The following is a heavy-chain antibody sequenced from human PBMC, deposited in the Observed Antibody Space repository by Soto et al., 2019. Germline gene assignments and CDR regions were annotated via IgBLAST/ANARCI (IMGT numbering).Heavy chain of an antibody. CDR2: ISGSGTGT. CDR3: AKRGRGAVAFDY. D-gene: IGHD6-19*01. V-gene: IGHV3-23*01. CDR1: GFTFSSYA. J-gene: IGHJ4*02. Sequence: EVQLLESGGGLVQPGGSLRLSCAASGFTFSSYAMSWVRQAPGKGLEWVSTISGSGTGTNYAYSVTGRFTISRDNSKNTLYLQMNSLRAEDTAVYYCAKRGRGAVAFDYWGQGTLVTVSS.